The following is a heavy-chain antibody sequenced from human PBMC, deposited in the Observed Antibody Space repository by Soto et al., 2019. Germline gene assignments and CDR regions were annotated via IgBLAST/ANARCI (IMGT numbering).Heavy chain of an antibody. Sequence: EVQLVQSGPEVKKPGESVKIACKGSGYSFTTYWIAWVRQMPGKGLEWMGIIYPRDSDTRYSPSFQGQVTISADKSISPAYLQWSSMKAADTAIYYCASHYTYGYSGGMDVWGQGTTVTVSS. CDR2: IYPRDSDT. CDR1: GYSFTTYW. V-gene: IGHV5-51*03. CDR3: ASHYTYGYSGGMDV. D-gene: IGHD5-18*01. J-gene: IGHJ6*02.